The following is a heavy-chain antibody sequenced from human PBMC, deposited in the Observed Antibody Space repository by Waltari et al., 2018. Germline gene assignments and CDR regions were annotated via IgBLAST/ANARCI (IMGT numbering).Heavy chain of an antibody. D-gene: IGHD4-17*01. CDR3: AKRGSRRNYSDSRGAFDV. V-gene: IGHV3-23*01. CDR1: GFTFSDHA. J-gene: IGHJ3*01. Sequence: QLLASGGGLVQPGGSLRLSCKASGFTFSDHAMTWVRQAPGKGLDWVSSIRWFGDSTDYADSVQGRFTISRDNSKYTLYLQMDRLTAEDTALYFCAKRGSRRNYSDSRGAFDVWGQGSMVTVSS. CDR2: IRWFGDST.